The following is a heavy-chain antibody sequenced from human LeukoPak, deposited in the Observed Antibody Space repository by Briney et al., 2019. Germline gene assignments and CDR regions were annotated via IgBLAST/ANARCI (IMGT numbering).Heavy chain of an antibody. CDR3: AKAPRFQLVTASPDSNYFDF. CDR1: GFTFSNYW. Sequence: PGGSLRLSCAASGFTFSNYWMSWVRQAPGKGLEWVANIKQDGSEKYYVDSVKGRFTISRDNAKNSLYLQMNSLRAEDSAIYYCAKAPRFQLVTASPDSNYFDFWGQGTLLTVSS. J-gene: IGHJ4*02. D-gene: IGHD2-15*01. V-gene: IGHV3-7*03. CDR2: IKQDGSEK.